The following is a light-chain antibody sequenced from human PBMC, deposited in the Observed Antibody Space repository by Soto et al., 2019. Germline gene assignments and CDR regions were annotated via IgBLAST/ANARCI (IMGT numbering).Light chain of an antibody. CDR1: QAISNY. CDR3: QQNYSTTVT. V-gene: IGKV1-39*01. CDR2: GAK. J-gene: IGKJ1*01. Sequence: DIQMTQSPSFLSASVVDRVTITCRASQAISNYLNWYQQKPGKAPNLLIFGAKTLQSGVPSRFSGSGSGTDFTLTISSLKPEELATDDGQQNYSTTVTVGQGTKVDIK.